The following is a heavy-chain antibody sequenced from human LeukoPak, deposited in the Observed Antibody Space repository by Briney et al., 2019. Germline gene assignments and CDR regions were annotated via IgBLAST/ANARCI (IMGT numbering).Heavy chain of an antibody. D-gene: IGHD6-13*01. CDR3: AKVDGSSSWGNYYYYMDV. CDR1: RFTFSTYG. CDR2: IRYDGNNK. Sequence: GGSLRLSCAASRFTFSTYGMHRVRQAPGKGLEWVAFIRYDGNNKYYADSVKGRFTISRDNSKNTLYLQMNSLRVEDTAVYYCAKVDGSSSWGNYYYYMDVWGKGTTVTISS. V-gene: IGHV3-30*02. J-gene: IGHJ6*03.